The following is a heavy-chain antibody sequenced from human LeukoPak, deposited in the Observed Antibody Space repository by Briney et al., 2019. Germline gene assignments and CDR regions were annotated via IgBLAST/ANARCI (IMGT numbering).Heavy chain of an antibody. CDR1: GFTFSSYS. D-gene: IGHD2-2*01. Sequence: GGSLRLSCAASGFTFSSYSINWVRQAPGKGLEWVSYISSSSSTIYYADSVKGRFTISRDNAKNSLYLQMNSLRAEDTAVYYCARDQLWNIVVVPAAKADYYAMDVWGQGTTVTVSS. CDR3: ARDQLWNIVVVPAAKADYYAMDV. V-gene: IGHV3-48*01. J-gene: IGHJ6*02. CDR2: ISSSSSTI.